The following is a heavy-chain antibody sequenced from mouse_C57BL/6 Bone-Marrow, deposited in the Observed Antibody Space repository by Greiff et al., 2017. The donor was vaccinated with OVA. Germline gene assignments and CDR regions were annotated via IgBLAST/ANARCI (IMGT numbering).Heavy chain of an antibody. CDR3: ARGDDYVQFAY. D-gene: IGHD2-4*01. Sequence: EVKLVESGGGLVKPGGSLKLSCAASGFTFSSYAMSWVRQTPEKRLEWVATISDGGSYTYYPDNVKGRFTISRDNAKNNLYLQMSHLKSEDTAMYYCARGDDYVQFAYWGQGTLVTVSA. J-gene: IGHJ3*01. V-gene: IGHV5-4*03. CDR1: GFTFSSYA. CDR2: ISDGGSYT.